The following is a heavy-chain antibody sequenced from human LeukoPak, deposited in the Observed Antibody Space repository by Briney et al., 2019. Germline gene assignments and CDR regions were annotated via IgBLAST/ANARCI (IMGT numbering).Heavy chain of an antibody. CDR3: ARGWAYYFDY. Sequence: GESLKISCKASGYSFINYWIGWVRQMPGKGLEWMGIIDPGDSDTTYSASFQGQVTISADKSISTAYLQWSSLKASDTAMYYCARGWAYYFDYWGQGTLVTVSS. J-gene: IGHJ4*02. V-gene: IGHV5-51*01. CDR1: GYSFINYW. CDR2: IDPGDSDT. D-gene: IGHD5-24*01.